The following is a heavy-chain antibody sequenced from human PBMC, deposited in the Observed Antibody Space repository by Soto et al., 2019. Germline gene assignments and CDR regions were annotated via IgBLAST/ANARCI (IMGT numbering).Heavy chain of an antibody. CDR2: ISGSGGST. D-gene: IGHD3-16*02. CDR1: GFTFSSYA. V-gene: IGHV3-23*01. J-gene: IGHJ3*02. CDR3: AKSKGGIWGSYRYGAFDI. Sequence: GGSLRLSCAASGFTFSSYAMSWVRQAPGKGLEWVSAISGSGGSTYYADSVKGRFTISRDNSKNTLYLQMNSLRAEDTAVYYCAKSKGGIWGSYRYGAFDIWGQGTMVTVSS.